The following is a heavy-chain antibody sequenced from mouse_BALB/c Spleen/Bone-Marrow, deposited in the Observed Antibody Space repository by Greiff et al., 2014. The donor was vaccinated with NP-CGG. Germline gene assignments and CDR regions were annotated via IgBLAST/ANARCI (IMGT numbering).Heavy chain of an antibody. CDR1: GFNFSYYA. Sequence: VQLKESGGGLVKPGGSLKLSCAASGFNFSYYAMSWVRQSPEKRLEWVAEISSGGSYTYYPDTVTGRFTISRDNAKNTLYLEMSSLSAEDTAMYYCVRDSSGYFDYWGQGTTLTVSS. CDR3: VRDSSGYFDY. D-gene: IGHD3-1*01. J-gene: IGHJ2*01. CDR2: ISSGGSYT. V-gene: IGHV5-9-4*01.